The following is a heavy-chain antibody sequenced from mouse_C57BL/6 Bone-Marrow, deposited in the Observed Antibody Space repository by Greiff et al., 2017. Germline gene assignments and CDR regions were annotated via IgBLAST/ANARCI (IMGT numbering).Heavy chain of an antibody. V-gene: IGHV1-64*01. D-gene: IGHD1-1*01. Sequence: QVQLQQPGAELVKPGASVKLSCKASGYTFTSYWMHWVKQRPGQGLEWIGMIHPNSGSTNYNEKFKSKATLTVDKSSSTAYMQLSSLTSEDSAVYDCARKSPLYYYGSSAWFAYGGQGTLGTGSA. CDR1: GYTFTSYW. J-gene: IGHJ3*01. CDR2: IHPNSGST. CDR3: ARKSPLYYYGSSAWFAY.